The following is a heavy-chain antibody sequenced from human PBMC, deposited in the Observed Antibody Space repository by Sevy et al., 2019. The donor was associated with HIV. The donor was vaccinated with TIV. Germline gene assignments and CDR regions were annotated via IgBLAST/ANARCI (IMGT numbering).Heavy chain of an antibody. V-gene: IGHV1-46*01. CDR1: GYTFTSYY. D-gene: IGHD3-22*01. CDR2: INPSGGST. Sequence: ASVKVSCKASGYTFTSYYMHWVRQAPGQGLEWMGIINPSGGSTSYAQKFQGRVTMTRDTSTSTVYMGLSSLSSEDTDVYYCARDRRRITMIVVVLGSAFDIWGQGTMVTVSS. CDR3: ARDRRRITMIVVVLGSAFDI. J-gene: IGHJ3*02.